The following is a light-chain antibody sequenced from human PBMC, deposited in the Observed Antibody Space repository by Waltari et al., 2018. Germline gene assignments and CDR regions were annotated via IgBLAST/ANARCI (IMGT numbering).Light chain of an antibody. CDR3: QTGGHGTWV. CDR1: SGHSSNI. CDR2: VNSDGSH. Sequence: QLVLTQSPSASASLGASVKLTCTLSSGHSSNIIAWLQQQPEKGPRYLMKVNSDGSHSKGDEVPVRFAGSSSGAGRYLTISRVQSEDEADYYCQTGGHGTWVFGGGTTLTVL. V-gene: IGLV4-69*01. J-gene: IGLJ3*02.